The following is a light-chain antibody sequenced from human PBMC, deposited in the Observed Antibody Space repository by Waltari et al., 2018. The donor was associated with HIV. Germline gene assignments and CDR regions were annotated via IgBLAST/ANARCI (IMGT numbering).Light chain of an antibody. CDR2: GNT. Sequence: QSVLTQPPSVSGAPGQRVIISCTGSSSTIGAREDVHWYQQLPGAVPKVLISGNTNRPSGVPDRFSDSKSGATASLAIAALQTDDEADYYCQSYDNSLNAVVFGGGTRLTVL. V-gene: IGLV1-40*01. CDR3: QSYDNSLNAVV. CDR1: SSTIGARED. J-gene: IGLJ2*01.